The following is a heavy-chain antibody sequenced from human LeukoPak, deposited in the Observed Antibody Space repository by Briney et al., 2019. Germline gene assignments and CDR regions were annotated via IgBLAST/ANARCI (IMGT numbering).Heavy chain of an antibody. CDR1: GYTLTELS. CDR2: FDPEDGET. CDR3: ATSTMIVVVIPWYYGMDV. V-gene: IGHV1-24*01. D-gene: IGHD3-22*01. Sequence: GASVKVSYKVSGYTLTELSMHWVRQAPGKGLEWMGGFDPEDGETIYAQKFQGRVTMTEDTSTDTAYMELSSLRSEDTAVYYCATSTMIVVVIPWYYGMDVWGQGTTVTVSS. J-gene: IGHJ6*02.